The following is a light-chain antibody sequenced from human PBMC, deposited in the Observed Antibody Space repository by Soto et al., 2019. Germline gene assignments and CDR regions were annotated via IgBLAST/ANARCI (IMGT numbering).Light chain of an antibody. V-gene: IGKV3-20*01. CDR3: QQYGSSRWR. CDR1: QSVSSSY. CDR2: GAS. Sequence: EIVLTQSPGTLSLSPGERATLSCRASQSVSSSYLAWYQQNRGQAPRLLIYGASSRAPGIPDRFGGSGSGKDFTLTIRRLEHEDFAVYNCQQYGSSRWRFGKGTKV. J-gene: IGKJ1*01.